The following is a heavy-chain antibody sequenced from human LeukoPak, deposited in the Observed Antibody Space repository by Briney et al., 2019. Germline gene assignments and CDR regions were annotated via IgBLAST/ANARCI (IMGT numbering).Heavy chain of an antibody. CDR2: IRYDSSDK. J-gene: IGHJ1*01. D-gene: IGHD1-26*01. V-gene: IGHV3-30*02. CDR1: GFTFNRYG. CDR3: AKTTPAYFQH. Sequence: AGGSLRLSCTASGFTFNRYGMHWIRQPPGKGLEWVAYIRYDSSDKKYAGSVEGRLTISRDNSKNTLYLQMSSLRVEDTAMYYCAKTTPAYFQHWGQGTLVTVSS.